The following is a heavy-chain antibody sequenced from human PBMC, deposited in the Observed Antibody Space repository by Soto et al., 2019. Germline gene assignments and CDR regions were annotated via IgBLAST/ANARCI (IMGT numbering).Heavy chain of an antibody. V-gene: IGHV2-5*02. CDR3: ARRQIHHADWAKGWFGP. D-gene: IGHD3-9*01. J-gene: IGHJ5*02. CDR1: GFSLSTSGVG. CDR2: IYWDDDK. Sequence: QITLKESGPTLVKPTQTLTLTCTFSGFSLSTSGVGVGWIRQPPGKALEWLAHIYWDDDKRYSPSLRSRLTITKXXSXKXXVITMTNMDPVDTATYYCARRQIHHADWAKGWFGPWGQGTLVTVSS.